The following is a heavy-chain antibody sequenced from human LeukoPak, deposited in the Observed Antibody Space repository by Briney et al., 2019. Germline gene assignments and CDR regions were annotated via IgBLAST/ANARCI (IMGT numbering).Heavy chain of an antibody. Sequence: PGGSLRLSCAASGFTFSSYWMHWVRQALGKGLVWVSRINSDGSSTSYADSVKGRFTISRDNAKNTLYLQMNSLRAEDTAVYYCVTRMSSSSLLDYWGQGTLVTVSS. CDR1: GFTFSSYW. CDR3: VTRMSSSSLLDY. V-gene: IGHV3-74*01. CDR2: INSDGSST. J-gene: IGHJ4*02. D-gene: IGHD6-6*01.